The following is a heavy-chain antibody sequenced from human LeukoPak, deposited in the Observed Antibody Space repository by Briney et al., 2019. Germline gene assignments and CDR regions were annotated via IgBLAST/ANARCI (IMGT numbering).Heavy chain of an antibody. CDR2: MNPNSGNT. D-gene: IGHD2-2*02. Sequence: ASVTVSCKASGYTFTSYDINWVRQATGQGLEWMGWMNPNSGNTGYAQKFQGRVTMTRNTSISTAYMELSSLRSEDTAVYYCARVGFRYCSSTSCYNYYYYGMDVWGQGTTVTVSS. CDR1: GYTFTSYD. J-gene: IGHJ6*02. V-gene: IGHV1-8*01. CDR3: ARVGFRYCSSTSCYNYYYYGMDV.